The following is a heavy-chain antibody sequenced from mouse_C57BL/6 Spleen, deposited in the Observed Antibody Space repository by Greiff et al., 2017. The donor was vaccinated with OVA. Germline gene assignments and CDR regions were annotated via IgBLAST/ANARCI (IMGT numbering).Heavy chain of an antibody. J-gene: IGHJ2*01. V-gene: IGHV5-4*01. D-gene: IGHD1-1*01. Sequence: EVKLMESGGGLVKTGGSLKLSCAASGFTFSSYAMSWVRQTPEKRLEWVATISDGGSYTYYPDNVKGRFTISRDNAKNNLYLQMSHLKSEDTAMYYCARENYYGIDYWGQGTTLTVSS. CDR1: GFTFSSYA. CDR3: ARENYYGIDY. CDR2: ISDGGSYT.